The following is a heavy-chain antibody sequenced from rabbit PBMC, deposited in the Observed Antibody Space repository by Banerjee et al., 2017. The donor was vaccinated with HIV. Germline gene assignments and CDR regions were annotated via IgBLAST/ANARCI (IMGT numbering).Heavy chain of an antibody. J-gene: IGHJ4*01. CDR2: IYAGSSGST. V-gene: IGHV1S45*01. CDR1: GFDFSSYG. CDR3: VRDGDL. Sequence: QEQLVESGGGLVQPGGSLKLFCKASGFDFSSYGVSWVRQAPGKGLEWIGCIYAGSSGSTYYASWAKGRFTISKTSSTTVTLQMTSLTAADTATYFCVRDGDLWGQGTLVTVS. D-gene: IGHD3-1*01.